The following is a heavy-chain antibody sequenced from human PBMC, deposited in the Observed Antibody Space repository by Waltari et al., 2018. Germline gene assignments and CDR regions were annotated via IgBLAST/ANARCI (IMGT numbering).Heavy chain of an antibody. Sequence: QVQLVQSGAEVKKPGASVKVSCKASGYTFTSYDINWVRQAPGKGLEWMGGFDPEDGETIYAQKFQGRVTMTEDTSTDTAYMELSSLRSEDTAVYYCATGPPYSSSCGYWGQGTLVTVSS. CDR3: ATGPPYSSSCGY. D-gene: IGHD6-13*01. V-gene: IGHV1-24*01. CDR1: GYTFTSYD. J-gene: IGHJ4*02. CDR2: FDPEDGET.